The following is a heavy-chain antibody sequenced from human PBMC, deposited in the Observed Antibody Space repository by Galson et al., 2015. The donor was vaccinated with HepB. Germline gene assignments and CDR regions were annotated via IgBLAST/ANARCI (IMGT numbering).Heavy chain of an antibody. CDR2: IIPIFGTA. CDR3: ARATGILRPGIAAAAPERYYGMDV. D-gene: IGHD6-13*01. J-gene: IGHJ6*02. V-gene: IGHV1-69*13. CDR1: GGTFSSYA. Sequence: SVTVSCKASGGTFSSYAISWVRQAPGQGLEWMGGIIPIFGTANYAQKFQGRVTITADESTTTAYMELSSLRSEDTAVYYCARATGILRPGIAAAAPERYYGMDVWGQGTTVTVSS.